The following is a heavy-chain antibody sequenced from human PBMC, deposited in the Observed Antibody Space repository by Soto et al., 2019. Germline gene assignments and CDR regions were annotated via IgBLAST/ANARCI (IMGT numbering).Heavy chain of an antibody. D-gene: IGHD1-26*01. CDR1: GFTFSRNA. J-gene: IGHJ4*02. Sequence: EVQLLESGGGLVQPGGSLRLSCAASGFTFSRNAMSWVRQAPGKGLEWVSGISGGGGATYYADSVKGRFTISRDNSKNRLYLQMNSRRAEDTAIYYCAKSEPYGSGSYYFDYWGQGTLVTVSS. V-gene: IGHV3-23*01. CDR3: AKSEPYGSGSYYFDY. CDR2: ISGGGGAT.